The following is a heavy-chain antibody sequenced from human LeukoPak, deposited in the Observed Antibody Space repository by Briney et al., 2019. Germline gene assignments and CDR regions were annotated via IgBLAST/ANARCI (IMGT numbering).Heavy chain of an antibody. CDR3: ARDGRSERKTKDYDFWSGPFGYYMDV. CDR1: GGSISSGDYY. V-gene: IGHV4-30-4*08. D-gene: IGHD3-3*01. CDR2: IYYSGST. Sequence: SQTLSLTCTVSGGSISSGDYYWSWIRQPPGKGLEGIGYIYYSGSTYYNPSLKSRVTISVDTSKNQFSLKLSSVTAADTAVYYCARDGRSERKTKDYDFWSGPFGYYMDVWGKGTTVTVSS. J-gene: IGHJ6*03.